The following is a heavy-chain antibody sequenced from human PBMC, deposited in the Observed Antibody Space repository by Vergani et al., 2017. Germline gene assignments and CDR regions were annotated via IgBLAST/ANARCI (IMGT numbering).Heavy chain of an antibody. CDR1: GFTFDDYA. D-gene: IGHD2-2*01. Sequence: EVQLVESGGGLVQPGRSLRLSCAASGFTFDDYAMHWVRQAPGKGLEWVSGISWNSGSIGYADSVKGRFTISRDNAKNSLYLQMNSLRAEDTALYYCAKDISVDCSSTSCYHDAFDIWGQGTMVTVSS. CDR3: AKDISVDCSSTSCYHDAFDI. CDR2: ISWNSGSI. J-gene: IGHJ3*02. V-gene: IGHV3-9*01.